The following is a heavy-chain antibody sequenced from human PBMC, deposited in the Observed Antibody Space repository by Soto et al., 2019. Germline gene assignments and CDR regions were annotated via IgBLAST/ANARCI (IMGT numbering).Heavy chain of an antibody. D-gene: IGHD6-19*01. CDR2: ISYDGSNK. CDR3: AGTIAVARLSWFDP. CDR1: GFTFSSYG. Sequence: QVQLVESGGGVVQPGRSLRLSCAASGFTFSSYGMHWVRQAPGKGLEWVAVISYDGSNKYYANTVKGRFTISRDNSKKALYLQMNSLRAEDTAVYYCAGTIAVARLSWFDPWGQGTLVTVSS. J-gene: IGHJ5*02. V-gene: IGHV3-30*03.